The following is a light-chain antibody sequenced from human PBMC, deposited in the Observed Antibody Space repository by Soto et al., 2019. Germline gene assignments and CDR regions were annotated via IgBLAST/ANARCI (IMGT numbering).Light chain of an antibody. V-gene: IGKV3D-15*01. CDR2: GAS. CDR3: QQYNNWPPLT. J-gene: IGKJ1*01. Sequence: EIVMTQSPATRSVSPGERATLSCRASQSVSSNLAWYHQKPGQAPRLLIYGASTRATGIPASFSGGGSGTEFTLTISSLQAEDFAVYYCQQYNNWPPLTFGQGTKVEIK. CDR1: QSVSSN.